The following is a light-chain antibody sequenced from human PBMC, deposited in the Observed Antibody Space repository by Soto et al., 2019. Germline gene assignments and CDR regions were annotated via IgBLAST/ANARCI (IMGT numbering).Light chain of an antibody. CDR2: AVS. J-gene: IGKJ2*01. Sequence: DIQLTQSPSFLPASVGDRVTITCRASQAISNYFAWYQQKPGKAPRLLIYAVSTLQSGVPSRFSGSGSGTEFTLTLSSLQPEDFATYYCQQLTTFGQGTKLEIK. V-gene: IGKV1-9*01. CDR1: QAISNY. CDR3: QQLTT.